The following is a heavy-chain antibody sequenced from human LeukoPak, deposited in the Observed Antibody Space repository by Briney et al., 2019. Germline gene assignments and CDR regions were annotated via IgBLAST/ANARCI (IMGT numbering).Heavy chain of an antibody. J-gene: IGHJ4*02. D-gene: IGHD2-15*01. CDR1: GFTFSSYA. V-gene: IGHV3-23*01. Sequence: GGSLRLSCAASGFTFSSYATSWVRQAPGKGLEWVSAISGSGGSTYYADSVKGRFTISRDNSKNTLYLQMNSLRAEDTAVYYCAKDLRFMMVVAASPLDYWGQGTLVTVSS. CDR3: AKDLRFMMVVAASPLDY. CDR2: ISGSGGST.